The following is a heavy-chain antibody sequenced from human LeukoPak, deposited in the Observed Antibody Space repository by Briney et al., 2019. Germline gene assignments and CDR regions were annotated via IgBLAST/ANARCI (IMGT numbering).Heavy chain of an antibody. CDR1: GYTFTSYY. CDR2: INPSGGST. Sequence: ASVKVSGTASGYTFTSYYMHWVRQAPGQGLEWMGIINPSGGSTSYAQKFQGRVTMTRDTSTSTVYMELSSLRSEDTAVYYCARKYGADPHFDHWGQGTLVTVSS. V-gene: IGHV1-46*01. CDR3: ARKYGADPHFDH. J-gene: IGHJ4*02. D-gene: IGHD4-17*01.